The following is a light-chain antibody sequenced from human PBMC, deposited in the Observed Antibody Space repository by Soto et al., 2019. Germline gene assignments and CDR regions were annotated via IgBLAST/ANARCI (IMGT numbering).Light chain of an antibody. V-gene: IGKV3D-15*01. CDR3: QQYYNWPHT. Sequence: EIVMTQSPATLSVSPGERATLSCRASQSVSSLAWYQQKPGQTPRLLIYAASTRATGMPARFSGSGSGTEFTLTISSLQSEDFAVYYCQQYYNWPHTFGQGTKLEIK. J-gene: IGKJ2*01. CDR2: AAS. CDR1: QSVSS.